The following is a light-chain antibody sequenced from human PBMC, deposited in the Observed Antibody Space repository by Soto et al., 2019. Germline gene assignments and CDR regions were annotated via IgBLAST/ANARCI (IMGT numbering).Light chain of an antibody. CDR1: RDIGTY. J-gene: IGKJ4*01. Sequence: IQLTQPPSSLSASVGDRVTITCQASRDIGTYLQWYQQKPGKAPSLLISDASKLEAGVPSRFSGSGSGSDFTFTITGLQPEDLATYYCQQYYNLPPLTFGGGTKVDIK. CDR2: DAS. CDR3: QQYYNLPPLT. V-gene: IGKV1-33*01.